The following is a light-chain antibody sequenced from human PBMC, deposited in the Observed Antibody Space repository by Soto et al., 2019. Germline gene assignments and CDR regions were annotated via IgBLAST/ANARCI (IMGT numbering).Light chain of an antibody. CDR1: QSVSSY. J-gene: IGKJ1*01. CDR3: QQRSNWRT. V-gene: IGKV3-11*01. CDR2: DAS. Sequence: EIVLTQSPATLSLSPGERATLSCRASQSVSSYLAWYQQKPGQAPRLLIYDASTRATGFPARFSGSGSGTDFTLTSSLLYHEDFAVYYCQQRSNWRTFGQGTKVEIK.